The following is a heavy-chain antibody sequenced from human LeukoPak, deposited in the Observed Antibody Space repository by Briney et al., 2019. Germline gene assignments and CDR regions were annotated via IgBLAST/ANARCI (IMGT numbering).Heavy chain of an antibody. J-gene: IGHJ4*02. V-gene: IGHV3-21*01. CDR1: GFTFSSYS. D-gene: IGHD4-23*01. CDR3: ARDELAGLPNSEALFDY. CDR2: ISSSSSYI. Sequence: GGSLRLSCAASGFTFSSYSMNWVRQAPGKGLEWVSSISSSSSYIYYADSVKGRFTISRDNAKNSLYLQMNSLRAEDTAVYYCARDELAGLPNSEALFDYWGQGTLVTVSS.